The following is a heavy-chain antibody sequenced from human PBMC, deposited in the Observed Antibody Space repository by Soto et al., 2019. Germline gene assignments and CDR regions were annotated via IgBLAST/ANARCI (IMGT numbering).Heavy chain of an antibody. J-gene: IGHJ3*02. V-gene: IGHV3-30*09. Sequence: QVQLVESGGGVVQPGRSLRLSCAASGFTLSGYAMHWVRQAPGKGLDWVAVISSDGGNKYYADSVKGRFAISRDNSKNTLFLQMNSLRAEDTTVYYCARESRYCSGDSCSTQYAFDIWGQGTMVTVPS. CDR1: GFTLSGYA. CDR3: ARESRYCSGDSCSTQYAFDI. D-gene: IGHD2-15*01. CDR2: ISSDGGNK.